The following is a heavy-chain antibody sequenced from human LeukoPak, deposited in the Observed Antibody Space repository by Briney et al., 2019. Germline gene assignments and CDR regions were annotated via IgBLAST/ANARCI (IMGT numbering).Heavy chain of an antibody. CDR1: GDSISSTTYW. CDR3: TRLPLDYSLDH. V-gene: IGHV4-39*01. CDR2: MSYIGIT. J-gene: IGHJ4*02. Sequence: NPSETLSLTCTVSGDSISSTTYWWGWIRQSPGKGLEWIGSMSYIGITSYNPSLKSRATILVDTSKNQFSLMLSSVTAADTAVYYCTRLPLDYSLDHWGQGTPVSVSS. D-gene: IGHD4-11*01.